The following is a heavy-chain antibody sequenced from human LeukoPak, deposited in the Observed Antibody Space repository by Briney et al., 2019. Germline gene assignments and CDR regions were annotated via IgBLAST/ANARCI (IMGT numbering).Heavy chain of an antibody. V-gene: IGHV3-30*03. CDR2: ISYDGSNK. CDR3: SRDRSYQLLPDAFDI. J-gene: IGHJ3*02. CDR1: GFTFSNYG. D-gene: IGHD2-2*01. Sequence: GGSLRLSCAASGFTFSNYGMHWVSQAPGKGLEWVAVISYDGSNKNYADSVKGRFTTSRDNTKNTMYLQMNRLRAAETAVYYCSRDRSYQLLPDAFDIWGQGTMVTVSS.